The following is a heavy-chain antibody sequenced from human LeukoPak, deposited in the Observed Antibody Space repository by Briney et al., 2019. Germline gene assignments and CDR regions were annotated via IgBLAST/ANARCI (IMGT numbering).Heavy chain of an antibody. CDR2: VSGGGAHT. CDR1: GFTFSSYA. J-gene: IGHJ4*02. Sequence: QPGGSLRLSCAASGFTFSSYAMTWVRQAPGKGLQWVSAVSGGGAHTYYADSVKGRFTISRDNSKNTLYLQMNSLRAEDTAVYYCAKLRRQNLWFGEFIGDYWGQGTLVTVSS. CDR3: AKLRRQNLWFGEFIGDY. V-gene: IGHV3-23*01. D-gene: IGHD3-10*01.